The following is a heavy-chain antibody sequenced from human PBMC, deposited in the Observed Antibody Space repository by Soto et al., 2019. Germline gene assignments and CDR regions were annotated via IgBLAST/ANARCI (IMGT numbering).Heavy chain of an antibody. J-gene: IGHJ4*02. CDR2: IYWDDDK. D-gene: IGHD3-16*02. CDR3: AHPRGIVGELSFDY. CDR1: GFSLSTSGVG. Sequence: QITLKESGPTLVKPTQTLTLTCTFSGFSLSTSGVGVGWIRQPPGKALEWLALIYWDDDKRYSPSLKSRLTITQDTSKNQVVLTMTNMDPVDTATYYCAHPRGIVGELSFDYWGQGTLVTVSS. V-gene: IGHV2-5*02.